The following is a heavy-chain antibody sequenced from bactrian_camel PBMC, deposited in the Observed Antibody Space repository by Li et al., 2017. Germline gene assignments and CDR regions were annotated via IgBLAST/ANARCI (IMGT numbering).Heavy chain of an antibody. V-gene: IGHV3S9*01. CDR2: VDSDGTT. Sequence: HVQLVESGGDSVQAGGSLTLSCKASGYDIGSYSMGWFRQHPSGNGRQGIAAVDSDGTTTYADSSKGRFTISRDSAKNTLDLQMNNLTTGDAATYYCVATRSWDCIGASFFGMEEYGYWGRGTQVTVS. D-gene: IGHD1*01. J-gene: IGHJ4*01. CDR1: GYDIGSYS. CDR3: VATRSWDCIGASFFGMEEYGY.